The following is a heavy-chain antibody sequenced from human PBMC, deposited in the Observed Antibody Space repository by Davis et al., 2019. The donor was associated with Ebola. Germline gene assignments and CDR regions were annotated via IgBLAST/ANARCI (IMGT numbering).Heavy chain of an antibody. J-gene: IGHJ6*02. D-gene: IGHD2-15*01. CDR3: ARDIGYSDGWPDYYYYGMDV. V-gene: IGHV3-23*01. CDR2: ISGSGGST. CDR1: GFTFSSYG. Sequence: GGSLRLSCAASGFTFSSYGMHWVRQAPGKGLEWVSAISGSGGSTYYADSVKGRFTISRDNSKNTLNLQMNSLRAEDTAVYYCARDIGYSDGWPDYYYYGMDVWGQGTTVTVSS.